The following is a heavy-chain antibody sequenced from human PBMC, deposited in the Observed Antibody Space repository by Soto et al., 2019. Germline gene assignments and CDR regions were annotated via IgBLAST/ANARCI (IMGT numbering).Heavy chain of an antibody. J-gene: IGHJ3*01. Sequence: EVQLVESGGGLVKPGGSLRLSCVASGFTFSSYRMNWVRQAPGKGLEWVASISSNDFYTDFADSVKGRFTISRDNVNNSVFLQLNSLSAEDTGIYYCARYDAFKAFDLWGRGTMVIVSS. CDR2: ISSNDFYT. CDR3: ARYDAFKAFDL. CDR1: GFTFSSYR. V-gene: IGHV3-21*01. D-gene: IGHD1-1*01.